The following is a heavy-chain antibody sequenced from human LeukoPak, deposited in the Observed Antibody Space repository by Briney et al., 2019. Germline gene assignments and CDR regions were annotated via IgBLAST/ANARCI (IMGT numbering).Heavy chain of an antibody. CDR3: ARAGYYYDSSGYYTHDAFDI. CDR2: IYYSGST. J-gene: IGHJ3*02. V-gene: IGHV4-59*01. Sequence: PSETLSLTCSVSGGSISSYYWSWIRQPPGKGLEWIGYIYYSGSTNYNPSLKSRVTISVDTSKNQFSLKLSSVTAADTAVYYCARAGYYYDSSGYYTHDAFDIWGQGTMVTVSS. CDR1: GGSISSYY. D-gene: IGHD3-22*01.